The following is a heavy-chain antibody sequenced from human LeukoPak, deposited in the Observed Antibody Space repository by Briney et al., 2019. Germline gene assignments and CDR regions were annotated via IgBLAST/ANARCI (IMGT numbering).Heavy chain of an antibody. J-gene: IGHJ4*02. V-gene: IGHV3-48*03. CDR3: ARETWSSSWGFFDY. Sequence: GGSLRLSCAASGFTFSSYEMNWVRQAPGKGLEWVSYISSSGSTIYYADSVKGRFTISRDNSKNTLYLQMNSLRAEDTAVYYCARETWSSSWGFFDYWGQGTLVTVSS. D-gene: IGHD6-13*01. CDR1: GFTFSSYE. CDR2: ISSSGSTI.